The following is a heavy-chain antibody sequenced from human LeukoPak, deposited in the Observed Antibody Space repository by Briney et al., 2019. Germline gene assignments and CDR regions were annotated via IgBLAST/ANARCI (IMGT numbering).Heavy chain of an antibody. D-gene: IGHD2/OR15-2a*01. CDR2: ITPIFGTA. J-gene: IGHJ6*03. V-gene: IGHV1-69*05. CDR1: GGTFSSYA. Sequence: SVKVSCKASGGTFSSYAISWVRQAPGQGLEWMGGITPIFGTANYAQKFQGRVTITTDESTSTAYMELSSLRSEDTAVYYCARGFLAYYYYYMDVWGKGTTVTVSS. CDR3: ARGFLAYYYYYMDV.